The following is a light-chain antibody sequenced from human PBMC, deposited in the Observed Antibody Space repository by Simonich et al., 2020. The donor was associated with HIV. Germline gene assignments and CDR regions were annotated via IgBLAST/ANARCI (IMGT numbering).Light chain of an antibody. J-gene: IGKJ2*01. CDR3: QQYNSYQYT. Sequence: DIQMTQSSSILSASGGDRVTITCRVIQLINSWLAWYQQKPGKAPKLLIYKASSLESGVPSRFIGSGSGTEFTLTISSLQPDDFATYYCQQYNSYQYTFGQGTKLEIK. CDR1: QLINSW. V-gene: IGKV1-5*03. CDR2: KAS.